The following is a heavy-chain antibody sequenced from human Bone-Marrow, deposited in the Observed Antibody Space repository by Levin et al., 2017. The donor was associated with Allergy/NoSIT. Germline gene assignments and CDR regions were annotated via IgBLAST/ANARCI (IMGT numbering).Heavy chain of an antibody. V-gene: IGHV3-43D*03. Sequence: PGGSLRLSCVASGFTFDDYAMHWVRQTPGKGLEWVSLVSWDGGSTYYADSVKGRFRISRDNTKNSLYLHMDSLRPEDTALYYCAKAMEASSLFDSWGQGTLVTVSS. CDR3: AKAMEASSLFDS. CDR1: GFTFDDYA. D-gene: IGHD6-6*01. J-gene: IGHJ4*02. CDR2: VSWDGGST.